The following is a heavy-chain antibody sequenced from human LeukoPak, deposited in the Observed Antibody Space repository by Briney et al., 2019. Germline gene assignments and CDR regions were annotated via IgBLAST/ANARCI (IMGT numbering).Heavy chain of an antibody. V-gene: IGHV4-59*01. CDR2: IYGSGKT. CDR1: GGSISGWY. CDR3: ARAGLRFLEWPYYYYMDV. Sequence: SETLSLTCTVSGGSISGWYWSWIRQPPGKGLEWIGYIYGSGKTNYNPSLKSRVTMSIDTSKNQFSLKLSSVTAADTAVYYCARAGLRFLEWPYYYYMDVWGKGTTVTVSS. J-gene: IGHJ6*03. D-gene: IGHD3-3*01.